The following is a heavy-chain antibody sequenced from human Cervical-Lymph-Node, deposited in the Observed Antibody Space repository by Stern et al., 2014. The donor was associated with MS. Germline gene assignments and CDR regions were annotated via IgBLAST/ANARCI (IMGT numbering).Heavy chain of an antibody. CDR3: AREDCSGGSCRGMDV. V-gene: IGHV3-30-3*01. D-gene: IGHD2-15*01. CDR2: ISYDGSSK. J-gene: IGHJ6*01. Sequence: QVQLVESGGDVVQPGRSLRLSCAASRFSFSDYAMHWVRQAPGKGLEWVAVISYDGSSKSYADSVKGRFTISSANSKNTVYVQMNSLRAEDTAVYYCAREDCSGGSCRGMDVWGQGTTVTVSS. CDR1: RFSFSDYA.